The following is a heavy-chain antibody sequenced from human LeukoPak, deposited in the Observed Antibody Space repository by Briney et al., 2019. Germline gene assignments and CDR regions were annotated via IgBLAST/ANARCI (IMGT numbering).Heavy chain of an antibody. V-gene: IGHV1-2*02. CDR1: GYTFTGYY. Sequence: ASVKVSCKASGYTFTGYYMHWVRQAPGQGLEWMGWINPNSGGTNYAQKFQGRVTMTRDTSISTAYMELGRLRSDDTAVYYCAREPAVIAWFDPWGQGTLVTVSS. D-gene: IGHD3-16*02. CDR3: AREPAVIAWFDP. CDR2: INPNSGGT. J-gene: IGHJ5*02.